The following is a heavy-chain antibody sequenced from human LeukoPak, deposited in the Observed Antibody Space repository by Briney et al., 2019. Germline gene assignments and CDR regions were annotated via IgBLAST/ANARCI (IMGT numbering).Heavy chain of an antibody. J-gene: IGHJ3*02. Sequence: ASVKVSCKASGYTFTGYYMHWVRQAPGQGLEWMGWINPNSGGTNYAQKFQGRVTMTRDTSISTAYMELSRLRSDDTAVYYCASHGFNLPRDADAFDIWGQGTMVAVSS. V-gene: IGHV1-2*02. CDR3: ASHGFNLPRDADAFDI. CDR2: INPNSGGT. D-gene: IGHD6-25*01. CDR1: GYTFTGYY.